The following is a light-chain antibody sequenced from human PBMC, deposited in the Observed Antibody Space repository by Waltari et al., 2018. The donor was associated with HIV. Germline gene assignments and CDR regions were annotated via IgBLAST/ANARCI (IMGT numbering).Light chain of an antibody. V-gene: IGKV4-1*01. CDR3: QQHYTTPPT. CDR2: WAS. CDR1: QSLIYSANNKTY. Sequence: DIVMTQSPDSLAVSLGDRATFKCRSSQSLIYSANNKTYVAWYQHKSGQAPKLLIYWASTRESGVPDRFSGSGSGSEFTLSINRLQAEDVAVYLCQQHYTTPPTFGQGTKLDIK. J-gene: IGKJ2*01.